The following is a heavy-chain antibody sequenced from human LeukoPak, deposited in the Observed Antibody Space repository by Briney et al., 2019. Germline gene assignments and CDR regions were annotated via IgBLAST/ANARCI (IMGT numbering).Heavy chain of an antibody. CDR1: GXTFSSYG. D-gene: IGHD2-21*02. Sequence: GGSLRLSCAASGXTFSSYGIHWVRQAPGKGLESVAVISYDGSNKYYADSVKGRFTISRDNSKNTLYLQMNSLRAEDTAVYYCAKETDGVDAFDIWGQGTMVTVSS. CDR2: ISYDGSNK. CDR3: AKETDGVDAFDI. J-gene: IGHJ3*02. V-gene: IGHV3-30*18.